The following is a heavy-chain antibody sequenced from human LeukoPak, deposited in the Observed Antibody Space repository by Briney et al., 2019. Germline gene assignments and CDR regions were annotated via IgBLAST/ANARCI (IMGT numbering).Heavy chain of an antibody. J-gene: IGHJ4*02. CDR3: APAIAVVGTYY. CDR1: GFTFSSFS. D-gene: IGHD6-19*01. Sequence: GGSLRLSCAASGFTFSSFSMNWVRQAPGKGLEWLSYISSSSSTIYYADSVKGRFTIPRDNAKNSLYLQMNSLRPEDTAVYYCAPAIAVVGTYYWGQGTLVTVSS. CDR2: ISSSSSTI. V-gene: IGHV3-48*01.